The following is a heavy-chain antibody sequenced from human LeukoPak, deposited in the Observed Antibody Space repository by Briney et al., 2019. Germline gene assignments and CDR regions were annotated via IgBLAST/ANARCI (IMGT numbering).Heavy chain of an antibody. J-gene: IGHJ3*02. V-gene: IGHV4-59*08. CDR2: TFYSGNA. D-gene: IGHD3-10*01. Sequence: SETLSLTCSVSGGSINSYYWSWIRQSPGKGLEWIGYTFYSGNANYSPSLKSRVTISADTSKNQFSLRLSSVTAADTAVYYCARLRTGRGGFFDIWGQGTMVTVSS. CDR3: ARLRTGRGGFFDI. CDR1: GGSINSYY.